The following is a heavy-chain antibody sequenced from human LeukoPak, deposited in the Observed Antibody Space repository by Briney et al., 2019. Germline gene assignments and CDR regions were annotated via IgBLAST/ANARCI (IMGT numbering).Heavy chain of an antibody. V-gene: IGHV3-66*01. CDR2: IYSGGST. CDR1: GFTVSSNY. Sequence: GGSLRLSCAASGFTVSSNYMSWVRQAPGKGMEWVSVIYSGGSTYYADSVKGRFTISRDNSKNTLYLQMNSLRAEDTAVYYCARIRLDSSGYPDYWGQGTLVTVSS. CDR3: ARIRLDSSGYPDY. J-gene: IGHJ4*02. D-gene: IGHD3-22*01.